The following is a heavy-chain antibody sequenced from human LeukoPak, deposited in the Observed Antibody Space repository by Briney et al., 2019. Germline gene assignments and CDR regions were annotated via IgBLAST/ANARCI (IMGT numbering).Heavy chain of an antibody. CDR3: ARLRGLYSGTYRYQTAFEF. D-gene: IGHD1-26*01. CDR1: GFTFSSYW. V-gene: IGHV3-7*01. CDR2: IKQDGSEK. J-gene: IGHJ4*02. Sequence: AGGSLRLSCAASGFTFSSYWMSWVRQAPGKGLEWVANIKQDGSEKYYGDSVKGRFTISRDNAKNSLYLQMNSLRVEDTSVYYCARLRGLYSGTYRYQTAFEFWGQGSLLTVSS.